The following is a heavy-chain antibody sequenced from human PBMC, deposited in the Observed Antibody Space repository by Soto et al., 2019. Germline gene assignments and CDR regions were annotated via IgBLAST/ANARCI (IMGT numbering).Heavy chain of an antibody. D-gene: IGHD2-2*02. Sequence: SETLSLTCTVSGGSISSGGYYWSWIRQPPGKGLEWIGYVYYTGNTFYNPSLKSRVTISADMSKNQFSLNLTSVTAEDTAVYYCAREYTAWPLAYGLDVWGQGTTVTVSS. CDR3: AREYTAWPLAYGLDV. J-gene: IGHJ6*02. CDR1: GGSISSGGYY. V-gene: IGHV4-31*03. CDR2: VYYTGNT.